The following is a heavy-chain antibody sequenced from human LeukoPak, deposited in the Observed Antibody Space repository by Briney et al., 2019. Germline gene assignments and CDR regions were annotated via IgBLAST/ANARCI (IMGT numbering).Heavy chain of an antibody. J-gene: IGHJ6*02. D-gene: IGHD5-18*01. CDR2: MNPNSGNT. CDR3: ARGTPTWIQLKYGMDV. Sequence: ASVKVSCKASGYTFTSYDINWVRQATGQGLEWMGWMNPNSGNTGYAQKFQGRVTMTRNTSISTAYMELSSLRSEDTAVYYCARGTPTWIQLKYGMDVWGQGTTVTVSS. CDR1: GYTFTSYD. V-gene: IGHV1-8*01.